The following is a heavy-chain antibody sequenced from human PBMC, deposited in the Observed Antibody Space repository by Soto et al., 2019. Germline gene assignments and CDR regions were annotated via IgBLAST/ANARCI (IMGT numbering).Heavy chain of an antibody. CDR3: ARIPNERGGWFDP. Sequence: QVQLVQSGAEVKKPGASVKVSCKASGYTFSNYGISWVRQAPGHGLEWMGWITTYNGNTNYAQNLQGRVIMTTDTSTSTAYMELRSLRSDDTAVYYCARIPNERGGWFDPWGQGTLVTVSS. J-gene: IGHJ5*02. CDR1: GYTFSNYG. V-gene: IGHV1-18*01. D-gene: IGHD2-8*01. CDR2: ITTYNGNT.